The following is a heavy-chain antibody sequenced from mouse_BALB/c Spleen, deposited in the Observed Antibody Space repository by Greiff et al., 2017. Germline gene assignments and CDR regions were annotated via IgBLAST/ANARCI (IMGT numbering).Heavy chain of an antibody. CDR3: ARWWGYFDY. CDR1: GFTFSSFG. Sequence: EVMLVESGGGLVQPGGSRKLSCAASGFTFSSFGMHWVRQAPEKGLEWVAYISSGSSTIYYADTVKGRFTISRDNPKNTLFLQMTSLRSEDTAMYYCARWWGYFDYWGQGTTLTVSS. J-gene: IGHJ2*01. D-gene: IGHD1-1*02. V-gene: IGHV5-17*02. CDR2: ISSGSSTI.